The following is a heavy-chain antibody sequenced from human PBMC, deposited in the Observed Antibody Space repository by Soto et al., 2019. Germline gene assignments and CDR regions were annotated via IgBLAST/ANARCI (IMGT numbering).Heavy chain of an antibody. CDR1: GYTFTSYG. D-gene: IGHD2-21*02. CDR3: ARDLPHCGGDCYSGPLDY. CDR2: ISAYNGNT. V-gene: IGHV1-18*01. J-gene: IGHJ4*02. Sequence: ASVKVSCKASGYTFTSYGISWVRQAPGQGLEWMGWISAYNGNTNYAQKLQGRVTMTTDTSTSTAYMELRSLRSDDTAVYYCARDLPHCGGDCYSGPLDYWGPGTLVTVSS.